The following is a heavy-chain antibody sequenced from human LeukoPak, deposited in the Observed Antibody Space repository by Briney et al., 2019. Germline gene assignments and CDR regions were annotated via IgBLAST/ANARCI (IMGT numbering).Heavy chain of an antibody. CDR2: ITGSSSSI. J-gene: IGHJ3*02. CDR3: ARFVSWAFDI. CDR1: GFTFSSYS. V-gene: IGHV3-48*01. Sequence: PGGSLRLSCAASGFTFSSYSMSWVRQAPGKGLEWTSFITGSSSSIYYADSVKGRLTISRDNSKNTLYLQMNSLRPEDTAVYFCARFVSWAFDIWGQGTMVTVSS.